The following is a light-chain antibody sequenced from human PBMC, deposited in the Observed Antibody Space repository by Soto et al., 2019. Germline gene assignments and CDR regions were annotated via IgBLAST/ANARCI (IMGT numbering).Light chain of an antibody. CDR3: RSFTTSSTYV. CDR1: SSDVGSYNH. Sequence: QSALTQPPSVSGSPGQSVTISCTGTSSDVGSYNHVAWYQQPPGTAPKLMIYEVSNRPSGVPDRFSGSKSGNTASLTISGLQAEDEADYYCRSFTTSSTYVFGTGTKLTVL. CDR2: EVS. J-gene: IGLJ1*01. V-gene: IGLV2-18*02.